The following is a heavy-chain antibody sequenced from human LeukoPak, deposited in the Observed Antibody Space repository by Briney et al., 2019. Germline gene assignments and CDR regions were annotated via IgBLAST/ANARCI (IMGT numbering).Heavy chain of an antibody. D-gene: IGHD6-25*01. CDR3: AIDSSGWHVGAFDI. Sequence: GGSLRLSRAAAGFTFGSYEVNWVRQAPGKGLEWVSHISRSGSTIYYADSVKGRFTISRDNAKNSLYLQMNSLRRENTAIYYCAIDSSGWHVGAFDIWGQGTMVTVSS. CDR1: GFTFGSYE. J-gene: IGHJ3*02. V-gene: IGHV3-48*03. CDR2: ISRSGSTI.